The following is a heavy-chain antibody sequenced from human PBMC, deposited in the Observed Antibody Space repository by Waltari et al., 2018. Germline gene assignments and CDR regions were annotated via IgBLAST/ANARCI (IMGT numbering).Heavy chain of an antibody. CDR2: INTHTGNP. CDR1: GYTFTSDD. J-gene: IGHJ6*02. D-gene: IGHD3-3*01. CDR3: ARALQDYDYYYYGMDV. Sequence: QVQLVQSGSELKKPGASVKVSCKASGYTFTSDDMNWGRQAPGQGLQWMGWINTHTGNPTYAQGFTGRSVFSLDTSVNTAYLQISSLKAEDTAVYYCARALQDYDYYYYGMDVWGQGTTVTVSS. V-gene: IGHV7-4-1*02.